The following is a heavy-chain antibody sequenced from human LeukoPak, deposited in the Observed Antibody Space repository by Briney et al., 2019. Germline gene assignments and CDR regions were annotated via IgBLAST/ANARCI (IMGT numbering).Heavy chain of an antibody. CDR2: INTDGSNT. Sequence: GGSLRLSCAASGFSFSGYYMFWVRQAPGKGLVWVSRINTDGSNTDYAGSVKGRFTISRDNAKKTLYLQMNSLRVEDTAVYYCASQRGRSSGWFDYWGQGTLVTVSS. CDR3: ASQRGRSSGWFDY. V-gene: IGHV3-74*01. J-gene: IGHJ4*02. CDR1: GFSFSGYY. D-gene: IGHD6-19*01.